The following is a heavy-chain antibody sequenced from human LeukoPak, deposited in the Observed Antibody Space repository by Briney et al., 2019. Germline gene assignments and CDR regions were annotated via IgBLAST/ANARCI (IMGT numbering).Heavy chain of an antibody. D-gene: IGHD3-10*01. CDR2: IYSSGCT. V-gene: IGHV4-59*08. J-gene: IGHJ4*02. CDR1: GGSISSYY. Sequence: PSETLSLTCTVSGGSISSYYWSWIRQPPGKGLEWIGYIYSSGCTNYNPSLKSRVTISVDTSKNQFSLKLSPVTAADTAVYYCARYVVYGSGKYYFDYWGQGTLVTVSS. CDR3: ARYVVYGSGKYYFDY.